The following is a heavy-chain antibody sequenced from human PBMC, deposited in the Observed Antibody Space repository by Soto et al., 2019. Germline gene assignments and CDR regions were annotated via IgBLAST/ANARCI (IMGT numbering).Heavy chain of an antibody. J-gene: IGHJ4*02. CDR2: IYYSGST. Sequence: SETLSLTCTVSGGSVSSGNYYWSWIRQPPGKGLEWIGYIYYSGSTNYNPSLKSRVTISVDTSKNQFSLKLSSVTAADTAVYYCARLSGSYYRANYFDYWGQGTLVTVSS. V-gene: IGHV4-61*01. D-gene: IGHD3-10*01. CDR3: ARLSGSYYRANYFDY. CDR1: GGSVSSGNYY.